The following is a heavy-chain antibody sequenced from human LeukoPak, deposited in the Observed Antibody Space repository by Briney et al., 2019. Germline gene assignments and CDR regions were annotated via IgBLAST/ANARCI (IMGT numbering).Heavy chain of an antibody. CDR1: GFTFSSYW. J-gene: IGHJ4*02. CDR2: ISGSGGST. Sequence: GGSLRLSCAASGFTFSSYWMHWVRQAPGKGLEWVSAISGSGGSTYYADSVKGRFTISRDNSKNTLYLQMNSLRAEDTAVYYCAKELSRFLEWLPRTPFDYWGQGTLVTVSS. D-gene: IGHD3-3*01. V-gene: IGHV3-23*01. CDR3: AKELSRFLEWLPRTPFDY.